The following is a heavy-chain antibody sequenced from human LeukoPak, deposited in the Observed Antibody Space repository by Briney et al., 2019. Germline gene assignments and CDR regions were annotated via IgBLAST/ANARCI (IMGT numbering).Heavy chain of an antibody. D-gene: IGHD4-23*01. CDR1: GGSISSSSYY. Sequence: SETLSLTCTVSGGSISSSSYYWGWIRQPPGKGLEWIGSIYYSGSTYYNPSLKSRVTISVDTSKNQFSLKLSSVTAAVTAVYYCARVAWDYGGNYYFDYWGQGTLVTVSS. J-gene: IGHJ4*02. V-gene: IGHV4-39*07. CDR2: IYYSGST. CDR3: ARVAWDYGGNYYFDY.